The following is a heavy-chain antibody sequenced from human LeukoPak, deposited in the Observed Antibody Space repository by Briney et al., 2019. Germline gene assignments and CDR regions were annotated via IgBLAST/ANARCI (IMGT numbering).Heavy chain of an antibody. CDR3: ARERGSYYASSSDYLDY. CDR2: TYYSGST. Sequence: SETLSLTCTVSGGSISSYYWSWIRQPPGKGLEWIGYTYYSGSTNYNPSLKSRVTISVDTSKNQFSLKLSSVTAADTAVYYCARERGSYYASSSDYLDYWGQGTLVTVSS. CDR1: GGSISSYY. V-gene: IGHV4-59*01. D-gene: IGHD1-26*01. J-gene: IGHJ4*02.